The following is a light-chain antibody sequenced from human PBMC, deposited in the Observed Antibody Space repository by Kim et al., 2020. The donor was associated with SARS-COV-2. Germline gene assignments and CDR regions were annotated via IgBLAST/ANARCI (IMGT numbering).Light chain of an antibody. CDR1: SIDVDYYKS. CDR2: DVS. CDR3: SSHTTNSTYV. J-gene: IGLJ1*01. V-gene: IGLV2-14*04. Sequence: GQSLTISSTGTSIDVDYYKSGTWCQQHPGKAPRLIIYDVSERASGVSNSFSGSQSGNTASLTISGLRAEYEADYYCSSHTTNSTYVVGSGTQLTVL.